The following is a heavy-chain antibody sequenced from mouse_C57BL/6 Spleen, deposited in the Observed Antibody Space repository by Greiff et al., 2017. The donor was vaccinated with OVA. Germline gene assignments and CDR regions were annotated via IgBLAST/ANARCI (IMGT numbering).Heavy chain of an antibody. CDR1: GYTFTDYN. D-gene: IGHD3-2*02. CDR2: INPNNGGT. Sequence: DVQLQESGPELVKPGASVKMSCKASGYTFTDYNMHWVKQSHGKSLEWIGYINPNNGGTSYNQKFKGKATLTVNKSSSTAYMELRSLTSEDSAVYYCARGGSSGYAFAYWGQGTLVTVSA. J-gene: IGHJ3*01. CDR3: ARGGSSGYAFAY. V-gene: IGHV1-22*01.